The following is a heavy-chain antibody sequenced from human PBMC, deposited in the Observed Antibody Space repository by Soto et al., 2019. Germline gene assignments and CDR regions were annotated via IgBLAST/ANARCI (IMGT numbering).Heavy chain of an antibody. D-gene: IGHD3-3*01. Sequence: GPEPVNPKQTLTLTCTFRVSSLSNSEMCVSWIRQPPGKALEWLARIDWDDDKYYSTSLKTRLTISKDTSKNQVVLTMTNMDPVDTATYYCARSPYYDFWSGYQRALPDYWGQGTLVTVSS. V-gene: IGHV2-70*11. CDR2: IDWDDDK. CDR1: VSSLSNSEMC. J-gene: IGHJ4*02. CDR3: ARSPYYDFWSGYQRALPDY.